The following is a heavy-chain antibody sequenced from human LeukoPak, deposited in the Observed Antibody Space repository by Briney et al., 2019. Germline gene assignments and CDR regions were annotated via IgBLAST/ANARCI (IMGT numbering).Heavy chain of an antibody. J-gene: IGHJ4*02. D-gene: IGHD3-22*01. V-gene: IGHV4-39*07. CDR3: ATGVSGYYVFDY. Sequence: SETLSLTCTVSGGSISSSSYYWGWIRQPPGKGLEWIGSIYYSGSTYYSPSLKSRVTISVDTSKNQFSLKLSSVTAAGTAVYYCATGVSGYYVFDYWGQGTMVTVSS. CDR2: IYYSGST. CDR1: GGSISSSSYY.